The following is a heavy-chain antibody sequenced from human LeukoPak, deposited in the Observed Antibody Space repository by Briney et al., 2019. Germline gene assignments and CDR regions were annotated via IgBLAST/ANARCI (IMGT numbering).Heavy chain of an antibody. V-gene: IGHV4-59*01. CDR1: GGSISTYS. Sequence: PSETLSLTCTVSGGSISTYSWTWIRQPPGKGLEWIGYTYYEGSTNSNPSLKSRVTISVDTSRNQFSLKLSSVTAADTAVYYWGRANYADFFDLWGQGTLVTVSS. J-gene: IGHJ4*02. CDR3: GRANYADFFDL. D-gene: IGHD1-7*01. CDR2: TYYEGST.